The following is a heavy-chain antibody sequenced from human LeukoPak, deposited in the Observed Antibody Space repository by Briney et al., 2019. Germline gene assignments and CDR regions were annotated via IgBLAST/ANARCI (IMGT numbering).Heavy chain of an antibody. Sequence: GESLKISWKGSGCSFTSYWIGWVRQMPGKGLEWRGIIDPGDSDTRYSPSFQGQVTISADKSISTAYLQWSSLKASDTDMYYCARLRYYDSSAIWGYFDYWGQGPLVTVSS. J-gene: IGHJ4*02. D-gene: IGHD3-22*01. CDR1: GCSFTSYW. V-gene: IGHV5-51*01. CDR3: ARLRYYDSSAIWGYFDY. CDR2: IDPGDSDT.